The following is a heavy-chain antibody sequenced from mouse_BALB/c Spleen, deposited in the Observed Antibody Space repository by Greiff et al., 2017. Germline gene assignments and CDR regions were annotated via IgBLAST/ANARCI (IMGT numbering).Heavy chain of an antibody. V-gene: IGHV5-12-1*01. CDR2: ISSGGGST. Sequence: EVKLMESGGGLVKPGGSLKLSCAASGFAFSSYDMSWVRQTPEKRLEWVAYISSGGGSTYYPDTVKGRFTISRDNAKNTLYLQMSSLKSEDTAMYYCARHGGLGRFAYWGQGTLVTVSA. J-gene: IGHJ3*01. CDR3: ARHGGLGRFAY. D-gene: IGHD3-1*01. CDR1: GFAFSSYD.